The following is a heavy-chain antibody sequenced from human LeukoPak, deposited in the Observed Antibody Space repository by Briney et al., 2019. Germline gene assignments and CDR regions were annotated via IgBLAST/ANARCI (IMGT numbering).Heavy chain of an antibody. Sequence: SETLSLSCTVSGGSISSYYWSWIRQPAGEGLEWIGRLHTSGSTHYNPSLKSRVTMSVDTSKNQFSLKLSSVTAADTAVYYCARDFGYGDYFFDDWGQGTLVTVSS. J-gene: IGHJ4*02. CDR1: GGSISSYY. CDR2: LHTSGST. D-gene: IGHD4-17*01. V-gene: IGHV4-4*07. CDR3: ARDFGYGDYFFDD.